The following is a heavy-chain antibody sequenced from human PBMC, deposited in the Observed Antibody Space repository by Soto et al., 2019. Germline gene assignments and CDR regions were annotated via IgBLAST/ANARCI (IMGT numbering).Heavy chain of an antibody. Sequence: SETLSLTCTVSGGSISSYYWSWIRQPPGKGLEWIGYIYYSGSTNYNPSLKSRVTISVDTSKNQFSLKLSSVTAADTAVYYCARGSKWELLPFWIDPRGQGTLVTVSS. D-gene: IGHD1-26*01. CDR1: GGSISSYY. V-gene: IGHV4-59*01. CDR2: IYYSGST. J-gene: IGHJ5*02. CDR3: ARGSKWELLPFWIDP.